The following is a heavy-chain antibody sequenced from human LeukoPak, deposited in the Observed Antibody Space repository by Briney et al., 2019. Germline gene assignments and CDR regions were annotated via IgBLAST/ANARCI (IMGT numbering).Heavy chain of an antibody. CDR3: AKGKEYSYGYVY. CDR1: GFTFSSFA. J-gene: IGHJ4*02. Sequence: GGSLRLSCAASGFTFSSFAMTWVRQAPGKGLEWVSVINTGGGTTDYADSVKGRFTISRDNSKNTLYLQMNSLRAEDTAVYYCAKGKEYSYGYVYWGQGTLVTVSS. D-gene: IGHD5-18*01. CDR2: INTGGGTT. V-gene: IGHV3-23*01.